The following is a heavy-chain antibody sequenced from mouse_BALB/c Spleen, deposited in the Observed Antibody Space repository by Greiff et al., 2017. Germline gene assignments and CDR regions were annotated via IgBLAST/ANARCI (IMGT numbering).Heavy chain of an antibody. V-gene: IGHV2-6-7*01. CDR2: IWGDGST. CDR1: GFSLTGYG. J-gene: IGHJ1*01. CDR3: ARVYEVTSWYFDV. Sequence: QVQLKESGPGLVAPSQSLSITCTVSGFSLTGYGVNWVRQPPGKGLEWLGMIWGDGSTDYNSALKSRLSISKDNSKSQVFLKMNSLQTDDTARYYCARVYEVTSWYFDVWGAGTTVTVSS. D-gene: IGHD2-13*01.